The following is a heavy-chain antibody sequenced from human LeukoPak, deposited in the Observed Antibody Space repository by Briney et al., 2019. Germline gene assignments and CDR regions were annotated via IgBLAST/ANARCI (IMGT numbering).Heavy chain of an antibody. Sequence: SETLSLTCTVSGGSISSGDYYWSWIRQPPGKGLEWIGYIYYSGRTYYNPSLKSLVTISVDTSKNQCSLKLSSLTAAYTAVYYCAREIGIVGATFGHWGQGTLVTVSS. CDR1: GGSISSGDYY. D-gene: IGHD1-26*01. V-gene: IGHV4-30-4*08. J-gene: IGHJ4*02. CDR2: IYYSGRT. CDR3: AREIGIVGATFGH.